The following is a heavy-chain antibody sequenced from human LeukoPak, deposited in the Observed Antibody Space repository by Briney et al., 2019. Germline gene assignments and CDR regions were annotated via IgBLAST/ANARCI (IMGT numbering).Heavy chain of an antibody. Sequence: ASVKVSCKASGYTFTGYYMLWVRQAPGQGLEWMGWINPNSGGTNYAQKFQGRVTMTRDTSISTAYMELSRLRSDDTAVYYCARGPLYYGHFDYWGQGTLVTVSS. J-gene: IGHJ4*02. V-gene: IGHV1-2*02. D-gene: IGHD3-22*01. CDR1: GYTFTGYY. CDR3: ARGPLYYGHFDY. CDR2: INPNSGGT.